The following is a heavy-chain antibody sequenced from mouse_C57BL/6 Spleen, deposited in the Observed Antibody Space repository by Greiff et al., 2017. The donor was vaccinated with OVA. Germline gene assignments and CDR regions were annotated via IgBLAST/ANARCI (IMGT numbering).Heavy chain of an antibody. CDR1: GYTFTSYG. Sequence: VKLMESGAELARPGASVKLSCKASGYTFTSYGISWVKQRAGQGLEWIGEIYPRSGNTYYNEKFKGKATLTADKSSSTAYMELRSLTSEDSAVYFCARNDYDSTLFAYWGQGTLVTVSA. D-gene: IGHD2-4*01. J-gene: IGHJ3*01. V-gene: IGHV1-81*01. CDR3: ARNDYDSTLFAY. CDR2: IYPRSGNT.